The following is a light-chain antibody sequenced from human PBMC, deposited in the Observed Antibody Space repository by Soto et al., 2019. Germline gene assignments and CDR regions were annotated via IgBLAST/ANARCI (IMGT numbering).Light chain of an antibody. CDR2: HVT. V-gene: IGLV2-14*03. CDR3: TSYTSSSTLDV. Sequence: SVLTQPASVSGSPGQSITISCTGTSSDIGHCDYVSWYQQHPGKAPKLMIYHVTYRPSGVSNRYSGSKSGNSASLTISGLQADGEADYYCTSYTSSSTLDVFGTGTKVTVL. J-gene: IGLJ1*01. CDR1: SSDIGHCDY.